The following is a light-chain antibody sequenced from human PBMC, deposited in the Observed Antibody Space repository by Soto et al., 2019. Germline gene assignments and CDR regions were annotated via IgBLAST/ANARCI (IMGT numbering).Light chain of an antibody. V-gene: IGLV2-14*01. Sequence: QSVLTKPASVSGSPGRSITISCPETTSDVGGYNYVSWYQQHPCKAPKFMIYDVSYRPSGVSNRISCSKSGNTASPIIFGLQAEDEADDYCCAYTTSNARQILFGIGTKVTVL. CDR3: CAYTTSNARQIL. J-gene: IGLJ1*01. CDR1: TSDVGGYNY. CDR2: DVS.